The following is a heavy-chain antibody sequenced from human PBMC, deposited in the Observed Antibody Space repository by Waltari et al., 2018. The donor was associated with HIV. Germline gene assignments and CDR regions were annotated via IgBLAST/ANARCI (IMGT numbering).Heavy chain of an antibody. V-gene: IGHV1-69*01. D-gene: IGHD3-3*01. CDR3: ARSMSFGVVREPHHYGLDV. CDR2: SIPMFGTV. Sequence: QVQLVQSGAEVKKPGSSVKVSCTAPGGTFSSIAITWVRPAPGQGLEWMGGSIPMFGTVNYAQNFQGRVTITADESKSTAYMELSSLRSEDTAVYYCARSMSFGVVREPHHYGLDVWGQGTTVTVSS. J-gene: IGHJ6*02. CDR1: GGTFSSIA.